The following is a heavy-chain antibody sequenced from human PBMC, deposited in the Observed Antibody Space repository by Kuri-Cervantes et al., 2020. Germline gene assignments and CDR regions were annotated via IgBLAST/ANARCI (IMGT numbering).Heavy chain of an antibody. V-gene: IGHV3-33*08. CDR2: IWYDGSNK. Sequence: GESLKISCAASGFTFSSYGMHWVRQAPGKGLEWVAVIWYDGSNKYYADSVKGRFTISRDNSKNTLYLQMNSLRAEDTAVYYCARDGGFMFDYCAQGTLVTVSS. D-gene: IGHD3-16*01. CDR3: ARDGGFMFDY. J-gene: IGHJ4*02. CDR1: GFTFSSYG.